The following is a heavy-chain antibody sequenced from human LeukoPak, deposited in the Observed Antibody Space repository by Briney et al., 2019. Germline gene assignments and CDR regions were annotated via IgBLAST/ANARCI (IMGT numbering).Heavy chain of an antibody. Sequence: GGSLRLSCAASGFTFSSYAMTWVRQAPGKGLEWVSAISGSGGSTYYADSVKGRFTISRDNSKNTLYLQMNSPRAEDTALYYCAKNLDNSGYYWFDPWGQGTLVTVSS. CDR1: GFTFSSYA. CDR2: ISGSGGST. J-gene: IGHJ5*02. D-gene: IGHD3-22*01. CDR3: AKNLDNSGYYWFDP. V-gene: IGHV3-23*01.